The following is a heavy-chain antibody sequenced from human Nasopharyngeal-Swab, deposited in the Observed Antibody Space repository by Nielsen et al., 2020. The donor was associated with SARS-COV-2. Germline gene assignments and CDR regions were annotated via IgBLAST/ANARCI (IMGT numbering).Heavy chain of an antibody. CDR1: GFTFSNYE. Sequence: GESLKISCAASGFTFSNYEMNWVRQAPGKGLEWVSYIGGGGSPIHYADSVKGRFTISRDNAKNSLYLQMNSLRAEDTAVYYCARASRAIYWGQGILVTVSS. CDR2: IGGGGSPI. D-gene: IGHD2-21*01. V-gene: IGHV3-48*03. CDR3: ARASRAIY. J-gene: IGHJ4*02.